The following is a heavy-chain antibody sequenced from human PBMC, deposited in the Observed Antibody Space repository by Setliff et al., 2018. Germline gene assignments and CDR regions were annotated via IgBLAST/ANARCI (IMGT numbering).Heavy chain of an antibody. V-gene: IGHV1-69*06. D-gene: IGHD3-22*01. CDR3: ARAPSSTVINWFDP. CDR1: GATFSSYA. J-gene: IGHJ5*02. Sequence: GASVKVSCKASGATFSSYAISWVRQAPGQGLEWMGRIIPIFGTANYAQKLQGRVTITADKSTSTAYMELSSLRSEDTAVYYCARAPSSTVINWFDPWGQGTLVTVSS. CDR2: IIPIFGTA.